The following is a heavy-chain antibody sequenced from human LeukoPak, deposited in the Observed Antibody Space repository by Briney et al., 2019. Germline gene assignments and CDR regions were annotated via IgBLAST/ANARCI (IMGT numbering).Heavy chain of an antibody. V-gene: IGHV5-51*01. CDR3: ARVGAFCVGDCYNHDY. CDR2: IYPGDSDT. Sequence: GESLQISCKGSGYNFPTYWVAWVRQMPGKGLEWMGIIYPGDSDTRYSPSFQGQVTISADKSITTAYLQRSSLKASDTAMYYCARVGAFCVGDCYNHDYWGQGTLVSVSS. J-gene: IGHJ4*02. CDR1: GYNFPTYW. D-gene: IGHD2-21*02.